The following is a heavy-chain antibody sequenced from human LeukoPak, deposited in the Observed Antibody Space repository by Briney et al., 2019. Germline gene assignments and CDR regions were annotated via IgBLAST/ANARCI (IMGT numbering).Heavy chain of an antibody. CDR1: GGSFSGYY. V-gene: IGHV4-34*01. D-gene: IGHD5-18*01. Sequence: SETLSLTCAVYGGSFSGYYWSWIRQPPGKGLEWIGEINHSGSTNYNPSLKSRVTVSVDTSKNQFSLKLSSVTAADTAVSYCARGLAPRTAMVYFDYWGQGTLVTVSS. J-gene: IGHJ4*02. CDR2: INHSGST. CDR3: ARGLAPRTAMVYFDY.